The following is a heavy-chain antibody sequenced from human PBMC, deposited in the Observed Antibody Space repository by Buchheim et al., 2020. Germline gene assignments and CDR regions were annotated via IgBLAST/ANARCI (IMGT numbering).Heavy chain of an antibody. V-gene: IGHV4-4*02. Sequence: QVQLQESGPGLVKPSGTLSLTCAVSGGSISSSNWWSWVRQPPGKGLEWIGEIYHSGSTNYNQSLKSRVTISVDKSTNKFSLKLSSVTAADTAVYYCASAGGYYDSSGYYVSDYWGQGTL. J-gene: IGHJ4*02. CDR3: ASAGGYYDSSGYYVSDY. D-gene: IGHD3-22*01. CDR1: GGSISSSNW. CDR2: IYHSGST.